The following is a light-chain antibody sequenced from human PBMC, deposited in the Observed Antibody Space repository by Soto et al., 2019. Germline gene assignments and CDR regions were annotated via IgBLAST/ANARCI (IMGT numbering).Light chain of an antibody. Sequence: EIVLTQSPGTLSLSPGEGATLSCRASQSVSSSYLAWYQQKPGQAPRLLIYGASSRATGIPDRFSGSGSGADFTLTIRRLEPEDFAVYYCPHGYTFGQGTKLEIK. CDR1: QSVSSSY. V-gene: IGKV3-20*01. CDR2: GAS. CDR3: PHGYT. J-gene: IGKJ2*01.